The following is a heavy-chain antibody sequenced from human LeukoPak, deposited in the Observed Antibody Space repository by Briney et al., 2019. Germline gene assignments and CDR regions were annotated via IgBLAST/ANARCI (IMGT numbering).Heavy chain of an antibody. CDR2: INPGGDRT. CDR3: ARGYYRLDY. Sequence: ASVKVSCKASGYTFTSYYTHWVRQAPGHGLEWMGIINPGGDRTDFAQKFQGRVTMTKDTSTSTVYMQLSSLGSDDTAVYYCARGYYRLDYWGQGTLVTVSS. CDR1: GYTFTSYY. V-gene: IGHV1-46*01. J-gene: IGHJ4*02. D-gene: IGHD1-26*01.